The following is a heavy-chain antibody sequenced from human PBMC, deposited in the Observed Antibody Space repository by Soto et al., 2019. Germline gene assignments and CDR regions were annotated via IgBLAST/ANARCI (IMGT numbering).Heavy chain of an antibody. CDR2: INPNSGGT. J-gene: IGHJ6*02. V-gene: IGHV1-2*02. D-gene: IGHD5-12*01. CDR1: GYTFTGYY. Sequence: GASVKVSCKASGYTFTGYYMHWVRQAPGQGLEWMGWINPNSGGTNYAQKFQGRVTMTRDTSISTAYMELSRLRSDDTAVYYCAKGIVATIPRYYYHYGMDVWGQGTTVTVSS. CDR3: AKGIVATIPRYYYHYGMDV.